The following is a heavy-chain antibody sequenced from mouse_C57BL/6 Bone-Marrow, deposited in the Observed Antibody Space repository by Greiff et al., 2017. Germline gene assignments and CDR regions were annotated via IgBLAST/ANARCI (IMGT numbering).Heavy chain of an antibody. CDR2: ISDGGSYT. J-gene: IGHJ3*01. D-gene: IGHD1-1*01. Sequence: EVKVEESGGGLVKPGGSLKLSCAASGFTFSSYAMSWVRQTPEKRLEWVATISDGGSYTYYPDNVKGRFTISRDNAKNNLYLQMSHLKSEDTAMYYCAREDYGSFAWFAYWGQGTLVTVSA. V-gene: IGHV5-4*01. CDR1: GFTFSSYA. CDR3: AREDYGSFAWFAY.